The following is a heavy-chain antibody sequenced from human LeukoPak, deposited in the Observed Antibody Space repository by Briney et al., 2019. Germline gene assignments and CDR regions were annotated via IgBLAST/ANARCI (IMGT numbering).Heavy chain of an antibody. J-gene: IGHJ5*02. Sequence: ASVKVSCKASGYTFTSYGISWVRQAPGQGLEWMGWISAYNGNTNYAQKLQDRVTMTTDTSTSTAYMELRSLRSDDTAVYYCARQAIILRFLGNWFDPWGQGTLVTVSS. D-gene: IGHD3-3*01. CDR2: ISAYNGNT. V-gene: IGHV1-18*01. CDR3: ARQAIILRFLGNWFDP. CDR1: GYTFTSYG.